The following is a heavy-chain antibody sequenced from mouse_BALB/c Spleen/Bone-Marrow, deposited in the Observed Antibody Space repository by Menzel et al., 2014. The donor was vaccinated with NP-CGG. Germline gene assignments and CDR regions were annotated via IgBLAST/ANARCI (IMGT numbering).Heavy chain of an antibody. J-gene: IGHJ3*01. CDR1: GYAFSSYW. V-gene: IGHV1-80*01. Sequence: VQLQQSGAELVRPGTSVKISCKASGYAFSSYWVTWVKQRPGQGLEWIEQIYPGDGDTNYNGKFKDKVTLTADKSSSAAYMQLSSLTSEDSAVYFCAKVTTGFAYWGQGTLVTVSA. D-gene: IGHD2-2*01. CDR3: AKVTTGFAY. CDR2: IYPGDGDT.